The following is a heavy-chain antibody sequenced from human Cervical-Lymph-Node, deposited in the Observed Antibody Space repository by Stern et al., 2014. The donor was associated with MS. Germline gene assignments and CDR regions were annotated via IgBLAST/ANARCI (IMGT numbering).Heavy chain of an antibody. D-gene: IGHD4-17*01. CDR2: IDPSDSYA. CDR3: VRRGDYVPFDY. CDR1: GYTFTNYW. Sequence: VQLVQSGAEVRKPGDSLRISCKGSGYTFTNYWIAWVRQMPGRGLEWMGAIDPSDSYAKYGPSSQGHVTISADKSIATAYLQWSSLKASDNAIYYCVRRGDYVPFDYWGQGTRVTVSS. J-gene: IGHJ4*02. V-gene: IGHV5-10-1*03.